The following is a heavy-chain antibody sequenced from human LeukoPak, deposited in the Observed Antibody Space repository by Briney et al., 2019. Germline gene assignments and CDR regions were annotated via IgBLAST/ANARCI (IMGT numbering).Heavy chain of an antibody. J-gene: IGHJ4*02. CDR2: INPNSGGT. CDR3: ARLPVSPSSIWFGEFPIDY. Sequence: ASVKVSCKASGYTFTSYDINWVRQAPGQGLEWMGWINPNSGGTNYAQKFQGRVTMTRDTSISTAYMELSRLRSDDTAVYYCARLPVSPSSIWFGEFPIDYWGQGTLVTVSS. V-gene: IGHV1-2*02. CDR1: GYTFTSYD. D-gene: IGHD3-10*01.